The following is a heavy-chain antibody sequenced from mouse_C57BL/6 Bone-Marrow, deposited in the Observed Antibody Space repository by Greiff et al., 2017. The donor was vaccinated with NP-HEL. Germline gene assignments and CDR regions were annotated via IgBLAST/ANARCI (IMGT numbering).Heavy chain of an antibody. CDR1: GYTFTSYG. D-gene: IGHD1-1*01. J-gene: IGHJ1*03. Sequence: QVQLKQSGAELARPGASVKLSCKASGYTFTSYGISWVKQRTGQGLEWIGEIYPRSGNTYYNEKFKGKATLTADKSSSTAYMELRSLTSEDSAVYFCARVGSTYYGSSYWYFDVWGTGTTVTVSS. CDR2: IYPRSGNT. CDR3: ARVGSTYYGSSYWYFDV. V-gene: IGHV1-81*01.